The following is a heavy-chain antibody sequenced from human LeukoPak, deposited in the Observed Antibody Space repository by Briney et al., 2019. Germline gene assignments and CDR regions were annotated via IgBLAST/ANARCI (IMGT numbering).Heavy chain of an antibody. CDR3: ARGYYYGMDV. V-gene: IGHV3-48*04. Sequence: GGSLRLSCAASGFTFSTYSMNWVRQAPGKGLEWVSYISTSSSTIHYADSVKGRFTISRDNAKNSLYLQMNSLRAEDTAVYYCARGYYYGMDVWGQGTTVTVSS. CDR1: GFTFSTYS. J-gene: IGHJ6*02. CDR2: ISTSSSTI.